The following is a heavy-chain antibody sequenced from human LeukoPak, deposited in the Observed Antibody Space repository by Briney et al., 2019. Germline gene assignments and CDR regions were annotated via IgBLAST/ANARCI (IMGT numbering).Heavy chain of an antibody. CDR1: GGSISTYY. Sequence: SETLSLTCTVSGGSISTYYWNRIRQPPGKGLEWIGYIYYTGSTNYNPSLKSRVTISVDASKNQFSLKWSSVTAADTAVYYCARQSYYDNSTGRYGMDVWGQGTTVTVSS. J-gene: IGHJ6*02. D-gene: IGHD3-9*01. CDR3: ARQSYYDNSTGRYGMDV. V-gene: IGHV4-59*01. CDR2: IYYTGST.